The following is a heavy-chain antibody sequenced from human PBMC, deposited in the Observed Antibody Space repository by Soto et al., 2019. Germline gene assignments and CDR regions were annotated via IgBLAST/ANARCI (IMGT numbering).Heavy chain of an antibody. V-gene: IGHV3-11*06. CDR3: AGGRYCSSTSCRGPFDY. D-gene: IGHD2-2*01. J-gene: IGHJ4*02. Sequence: PGGSLRLSCAASGFTFSDYYMSWIRQAPGKGLEWVSYISSSSSYTNYADSVKGRFTISRDNAKNSLYLQMNSLRAEDTAVYYCAGGRYCSSTSCRGPFDYWGQGTLVTVSS. CDR2: ISSSSSYT. CDR1: GFTFSDYY.